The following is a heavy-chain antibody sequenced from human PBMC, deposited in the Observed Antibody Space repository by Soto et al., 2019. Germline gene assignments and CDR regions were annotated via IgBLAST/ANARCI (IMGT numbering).Heavy chain of an antibody. CDR3: ARHVVPDGNNWFDP. J-gene: IGHJ5*02. V-gene: IGHV4-39*01. CDR2: IYYSGST. CDR1: GGSINTITYY. Sequence: QLQLQESGPGLVKPSETLSLTCTLSGGSINTITYYWGWIRQPPGKGLEWIGTIYYSGSTYYNPSLKSRVTISVDTPKKQFSLKLTSVTAEDTAVYYCARHVVPDGNNWFDPWGQGTLVTVSS. D-gene: IGHD2-2*01.